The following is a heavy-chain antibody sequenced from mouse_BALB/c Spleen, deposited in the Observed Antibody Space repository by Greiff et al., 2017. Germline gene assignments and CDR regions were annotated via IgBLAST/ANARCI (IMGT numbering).Heavy chain of an antibody. CDR1: GYTFTSYW. J-gene: IGHJ4*01. CDR2: INPSTGYT. Sequence: VQLQQSGAELAKPGASVKMSCKASGYTFTSYWMHWVKQRPGQGLEWIGYINPSTGYTEYNQKFKDKATLTADKSSNTAYLQLSSLTSEDTAVYYCASGYYYGYYYAMDYWGQGTSVTVSS. CDR3: ASGYYYGYYYAMDY. V-gene: IGHV1-7*01. D-gene: IGHD1-1*01.